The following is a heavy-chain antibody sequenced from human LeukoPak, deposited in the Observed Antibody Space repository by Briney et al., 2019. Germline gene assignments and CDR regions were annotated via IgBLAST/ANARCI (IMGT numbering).Heavy chain of an antibody. CDR1: GFTFSSYA. J-gene: IGHJ4*02. V-gene: IGHV3-23*01. Sequence: GGSLRLSCAASGFTFSSYAMSWVRQAPGKGLEWVSAISGSGGSTYYADSVKGRFTISRDNSKNTLYLQLNRLPAEDTAVIYFAKDLAAVAGTGLDYWGQGTLVTVSS. D-gene: IGHD6-19*01. CDR2: ISGSGGST. CDR3: AKDLAAVAGTGLDY.